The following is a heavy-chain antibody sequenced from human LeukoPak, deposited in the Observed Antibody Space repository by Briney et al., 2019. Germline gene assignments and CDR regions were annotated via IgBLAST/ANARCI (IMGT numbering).Heavy chain of an antibody. CDR2: ISSSSSTI. CDR3: TRGSYGDYEY. D-gene: IGHD4-17*01. J-gene: IGHJ4*02. CDR1: GFTFSSYS. Sequence: SGGSLRLSCAASGFTFSSYSMNWVRQAPGKGLEWVSYISSSSSTIYYADSVKGRFTISRDSANNSLYLQMNSLRAEDTAVYYCTRGSYGDYEYWGQGTLVTVSS. V-gene: IGHV3-48*04.